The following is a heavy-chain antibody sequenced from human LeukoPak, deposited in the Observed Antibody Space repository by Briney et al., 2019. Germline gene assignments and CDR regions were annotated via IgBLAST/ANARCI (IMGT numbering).Heavy chain of an antibody. CDR3: ARVRARIAVASRNMDV. CDR1: GYSISSGYY. J-gene: IGHJ6*03. Sequence: SETLSLTCTVSGYSISSGYYWGWIRQPPGKGLEWIGSIYHSGSTYYNPSLKSRVTISVDTSKNQFSLKLSSVTAADTAVYYCARVRARIAVASRNMDVWGKGTTVTVSS. V-gene: IGHV4-38-2*02. D-gene: IGHD6-19*01. CDR2: IYHSGST.